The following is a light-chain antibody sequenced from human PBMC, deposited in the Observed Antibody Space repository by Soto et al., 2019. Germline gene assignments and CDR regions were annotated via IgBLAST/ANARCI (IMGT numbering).Light chain of an antibody. CDR1: ENIDNW. J-gene: IGKJ4*01. CDR2: AAH. Sequence: DIQMTQSPSSVSASVGDRVTITCRASENIDNWLVWYQQKPGKAPKLLISAAHNLESGVPSRFSGRGSGTYFTLTITNLQPEDLATYYCQQADSFPLAFGGGTKVEIK. CDR3: QQADSFPLA. V-gene: IGKV1D-12*01.